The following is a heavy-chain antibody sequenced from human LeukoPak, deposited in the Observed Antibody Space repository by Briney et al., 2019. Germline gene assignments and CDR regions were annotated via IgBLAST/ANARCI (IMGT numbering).Heavy chain of an antibody. CDR2: INPNSGGT. Sequence: ASVKVSCKASGYTFTGYYMHWVRQAPGQGPEWMGRINPNSGGTNYAQKFQGRVTMTRDTSISTAYMELSRLRSDDTAVYYCARYRVEAHYYYYYYYMDVWGKGTTVTVSS. D-gene: IGHD3-10*01. CDR1: GYTFTGYY. CDR3: ARYRVEAHYYYYYYYMDV. V-gene: IGHV1-2*06. J-gene: IGHJ6*03.